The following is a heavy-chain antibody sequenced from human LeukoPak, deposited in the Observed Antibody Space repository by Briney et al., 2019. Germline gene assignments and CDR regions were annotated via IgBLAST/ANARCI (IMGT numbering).Heavy chain of an antibody. J-gene: IGHJ6*02. D-gene: IGHD4-17*01. CDR3: ATSYGDYSYGMDV. CDR2: IYYSGST. CDR1: GGSISSGGYY. V-gene: IGHV4-31*03. Sequence: SETLSLTCTVSGGSISSGGYYSSWIRQHPGKGLEWIGYIYYSGSTYYNPSLKSRVTISVDTSKNQFSLKLSSVTAADTTVYYCATSYGDYSYGMDVWGQGTTVTVSS.